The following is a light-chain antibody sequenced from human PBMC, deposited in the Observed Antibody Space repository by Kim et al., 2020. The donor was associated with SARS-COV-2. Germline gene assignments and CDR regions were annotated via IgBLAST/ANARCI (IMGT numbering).Light chain of an antibody. J-gene: IGKJ4*02. V-gene: IGKV4-1*01. CDR2: WAS. Sequence: ATINCKSSQTVLSSSDNKNYLAWYQQRPGQPPKPLFYWASTRESGVPDRFSGSGSGTDFTLTISSLQAEDVAVYYCHQFYGSPLTFGGGTKVDIK. CDR1: QTVLSSSDNKNY. CDR3: HQFYGSPLT.